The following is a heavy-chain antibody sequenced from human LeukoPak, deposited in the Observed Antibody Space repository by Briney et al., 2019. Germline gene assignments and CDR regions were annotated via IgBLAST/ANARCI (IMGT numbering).Heavy chain of an antibody. CDR1: GGTFSSYA. CDR3: ARSAAGRDGYKRFDY. Sequence: GASVKVSCKASGGTFSSYAISWVRQAPGQGLEWMGGIIPIFGTANYAQKFQGRVTITADESTSTAYMELSSLRSEDTAVYYCARSAAGRDGYKRFDYWGQGTLVTVSS. V-gene: IGHV1-69*13. CDR2: IIPIFGTA. J-gene: IGHJ4*02. D-gene: IGHD5-24*01.